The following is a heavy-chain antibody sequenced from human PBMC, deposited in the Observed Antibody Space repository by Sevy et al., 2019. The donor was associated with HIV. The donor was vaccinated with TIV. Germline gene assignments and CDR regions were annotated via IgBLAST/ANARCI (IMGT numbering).Heavy chain of an antibody. J-gene: IGHJ4*02. D-gene: IGHD6-13*01. V-gene: IGHV3-23*01. CDR1: GSTVNPYA. CDR3: VKERVGYISSWYYFDY. CDR2: INNSGGST. Sequence: GGSLRLSCIASGSTVNPYAMSWVRQAPGKGLEWVAVINNSGGSTDYADSVRGRFSISRDNPNVYLEMNSLRVEDTAVYYCVKERVGYISSWYYFDYWGQGPLVTVSS.